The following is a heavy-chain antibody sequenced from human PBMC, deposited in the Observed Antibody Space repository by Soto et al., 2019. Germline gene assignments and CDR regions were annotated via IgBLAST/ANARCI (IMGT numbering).Heavy chain of an antibody. J-gene: IGHJ6*02. V-gene: IGHV1-18*01. Sequence: QVPLVQSGAEVKKPGASVKVSCKASGYTFTSYGFSWVRQAPGQGLEWMGWISAYNGNTDYAQKLQGRVTMTTDTSTSTAYMELRSLRSDDTAVYYCARDRDSSRYYYGMDVWGQGTTVTVSS. CDR2: ISAYNGNT. CDR3: ARDRDSSRYYYGMDV. CDR1: GYTFTSYG. D-gene: IGHD6-13*01.